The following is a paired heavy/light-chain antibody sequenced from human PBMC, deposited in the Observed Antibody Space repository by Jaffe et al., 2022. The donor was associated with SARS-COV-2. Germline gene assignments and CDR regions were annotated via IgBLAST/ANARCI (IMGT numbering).Light chain of an antibody. V-gene: IGKV3-20*01. J-gene: IGKJ1*01. CDR3: QQYGSSPT. CDR1: QSVSSSY. CDR2: GAS. Sequence: EIVLTQSPGTLSLSPGERATLSCRASQSVSSSYLAWYQQKPGQAPRLLIYGASSRATGIPDRFSGSGSGTDFTLTISRLEPEDFAVYYCQQYGSSPTFGQGTKVEIK.
Heavy chain of an antibody. CDR2: ISAYNGNT. J-gene: IGHJ4*02. D-gene: IGHD3-22*01. CDR3: ARDALLLTYYYDSSGYYPYYFDY. V-gene: IGHV1-18*01. CDR1: GYTFTSYG. Sequence: QVQLVQSGAEVKKPGASVKVSCKASGYTFTSYGISWVRQAPGQGLEWMGWISAYNGNTNYAQKLQGRVTMTTDTSTSTAYMELRSLRSDDTAVYYCARDALLLTYYYDSSGYYPYYFDYWGQGTLVTVSS.